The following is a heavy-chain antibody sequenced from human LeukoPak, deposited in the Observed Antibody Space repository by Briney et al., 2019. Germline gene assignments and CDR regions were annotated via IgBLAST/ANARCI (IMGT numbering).Heavy chain of an antibody. D-gene: IGHD4-17*01. J-gene: IGHJ6*02. CDR2: ISSSSSTI. Sequence: GGSLRLSRAASGFTFSSYSMNWVRQAPGKGLEWVSYISSSSSTIYYADSVKGRFTISRDNAKNSLYLQMNSLRDEDTAVYYCAREAFFGDYGDYYGMDVWGQGTTVTVSS. CDR1: GFTFSSYS. V-gene: IGHV3-48*02. CDR3: AREAFFGDYGDYYGMDV.